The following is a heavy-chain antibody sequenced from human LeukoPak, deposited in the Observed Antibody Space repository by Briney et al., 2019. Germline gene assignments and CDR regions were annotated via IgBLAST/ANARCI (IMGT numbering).Heavy chain of an antibody. CDR2: IYHSGST. V-gene: IGHV4-39*07. Sequence: SETLSLTYTVSGGSISSSSYYWGWIRQPPGKGLEWIGNIYHSGSTYYNPSLKSRVTISVDTSKNQFSLKLSSATAADTAVYYCARAVGYCSSTSCYGANWYFDLWGRGTLVTVSS. CDR1: GGSISSSSYY. CDR3: ARAVGYCSSTSCYGANWYFDL. J-gene: IGHJ2*01. D-gene: IGHD2-2*01.